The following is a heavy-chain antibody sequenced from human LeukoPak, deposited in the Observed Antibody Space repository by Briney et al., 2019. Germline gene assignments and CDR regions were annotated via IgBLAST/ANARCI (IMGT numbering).Heavy chain of an antibody. CDR3: ARQGGYSGYDRFPENHDAFDI. D-gene: IGHD5-12*01. Sequence: GESLKISCKGSGYLFTSYWIGRVRQMPGKGLEWMGIIDPGDSDTRYSPSFQGQLTISADKSISTAYLQWSSLKASDTAMYYCARQGGYSGYDRFPENHDAFDIWGQGTMVTVSS. J-gene: IGHJ3*02. V-gene: IGHV5-51*01. CDR2: IDPGDSDT. CDR1: GYLFTSYW.